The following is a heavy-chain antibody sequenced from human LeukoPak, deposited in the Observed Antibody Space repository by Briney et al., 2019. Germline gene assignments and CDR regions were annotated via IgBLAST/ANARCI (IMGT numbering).Heavy chain of an antibody. V-gene: IGHV4-59*01. D-gene: IGHD6-6*01. CDR1: GGSISSYY. Sequence: SETLSLTRTVSGGSISSYYWSWIRQPPGKGLEWIGYIYYSGSTNYDPSLKSRVTISVDTSKNQFSLKLSSVTAADTAVYYCARIYSSSSGIDYWGQGTLVTVSS. CDR2: IYYSGST. J-gene: IGHJ4*02. CDR3: ARIYSSSSGIDY.